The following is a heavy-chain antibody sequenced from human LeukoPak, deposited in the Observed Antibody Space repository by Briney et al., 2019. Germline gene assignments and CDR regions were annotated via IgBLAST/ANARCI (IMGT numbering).Heavy chain of an antibody. Sequence: ASVKVSSTASGVTFTSYAISWVRQAPGQGLEWMGGIIPIFGTANYAQKFQGRVTITADESTSTAYMELSSLRSEDTAVYYCARALVRGFEVWGQGTLVTVSS. V-gene: IGHV1-69*13. J-gene: IGHJ4*02. D-gene: IGHD3-10*02. CDR1: GVTFTSYA. CDR2: IIPIFGTA. CDR3: ARALVRGFEV.